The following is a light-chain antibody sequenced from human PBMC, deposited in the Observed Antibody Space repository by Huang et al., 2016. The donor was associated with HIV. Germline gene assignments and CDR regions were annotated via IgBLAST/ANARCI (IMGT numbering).Light chain of an antibody. V-gene: IGKV3-15*01. CDR2: GAS. Sequence: EIVMTQSPATLSVSPGERATLSCRASQSVSNNLAWYQQKLGQAPRLLIYGASTRAPWIAARLSGGGSGKDITLTISSLQSEDVAVYYCQQYSDWPLWTFGQGSKVEIK. CDR1: QSVSNN. CDR3: QQYSDWPLWT. J-gene: IGKJ1*01.